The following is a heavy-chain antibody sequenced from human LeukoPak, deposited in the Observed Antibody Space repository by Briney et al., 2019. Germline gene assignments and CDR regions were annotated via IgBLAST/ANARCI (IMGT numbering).Heavy chain of an antibody. CDR3: AREEAVAAAALDY. CDR1: GFTFSSYG. D-gene: IGHD6-13*01. J-gene: IGHJ4*02. V-gene: IGHV3-33*01. Sequence: GGSLRLSCAASGFTFSSYGMHWVRQAPGKWLEWVAVIWYDGSNKYYADSVKGRFTISRDNSKNTLYLQMNSLRAEDTAVYYCAREEAVAAAALDYWGQGTLVTVSS. CDR2: IWYDGSNK.